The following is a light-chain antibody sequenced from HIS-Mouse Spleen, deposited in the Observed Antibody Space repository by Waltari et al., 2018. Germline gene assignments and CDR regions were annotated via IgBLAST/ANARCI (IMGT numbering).Light chain of an antibody. CDR1: KLGDKY. CDR3: QAWDSNYSV. CDR2: QDS. J-gene: IGLJ2*01. Sequence: SYELTQPPSVSVSPGQTASITCSGDKLGDKYACWYQQKPGQSPVLVIYQDSKRPSGIPERFSGSNSGNTATLTISGTQAMDEADYYCQAWDSNYSVFGGGTKLTVL. V-gene: IGLV3-1*01.